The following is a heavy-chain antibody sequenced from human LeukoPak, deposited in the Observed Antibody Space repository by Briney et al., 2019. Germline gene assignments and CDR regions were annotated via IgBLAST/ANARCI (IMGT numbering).Heavy chain of an antibody. V-gene: IGHV4-39*01. Sequence: PSETLSLTCTVSGGSISSSSYYWGWIRRPPGMGLEWIGSIYYSGNTYYNPSLRGRATISVDTSKNQFSLNLSSVTAADTAVYYCARFVTGDGAFDIWGQGTMVTVSS. D-gene: IGHD7-27*01. CDR3: ARFVTGDGAFDI. J-gene: IGHJ3*02. CDR1: GGSISSSSYY. CDR2: IYYSGNT.